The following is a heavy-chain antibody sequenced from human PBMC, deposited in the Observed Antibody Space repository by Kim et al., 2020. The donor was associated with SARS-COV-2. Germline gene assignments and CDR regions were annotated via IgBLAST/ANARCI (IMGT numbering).Heavy chain of an antibody. D-gene: IGHD5-18*01. CDR3: ARRGGQLWLRGVFDY. Sequence: SETLSLTCTVSGGSISSSSYYWGWIRQPPGKGLEWIGSIYYSGSTYYNPSLKSRVTISVDTSKNQFSLKLSSVTAADTAVYYCARRGGQLWLRGVFDYWGQGTLVTVSS. CDR1: GGSISSSSYY. V-gene: IGHV4-39*01. CDR2: IYYSGST. J-gene: IGHJ4*02.